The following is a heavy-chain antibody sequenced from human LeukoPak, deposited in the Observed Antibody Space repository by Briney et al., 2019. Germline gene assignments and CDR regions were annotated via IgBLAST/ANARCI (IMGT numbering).Heavy chain of an antibody. D-gene: IGHD6-13*01. J-gene: IGHJ4*02. Sequence: GGSLRLSCAASGFTVSSNYMSWVRQAPGKGLEWVSGISGFGGSTYYAPSVKGRLTISRDNFGNMLYLHLDSLRVEDTAIYYCARRSGSSWSSFDYWGQGALVTVSS. CDR3: ARRSGSSWSSFDY. CDR2: ISGFGGST. V-gene: IGHV3-53*01. CDR1: GFTVSSNY.